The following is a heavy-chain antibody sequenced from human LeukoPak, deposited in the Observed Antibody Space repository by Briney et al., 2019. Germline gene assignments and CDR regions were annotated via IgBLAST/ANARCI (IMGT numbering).Heavy chain of an antibody. D-gene: IGHD1-26*01. CDR1: GFTFSSYA. CDR2: ISYDGSNK. V-gene: IGHV3-30-3*01. J-gene: IGHJ4*02. CDR3: ARRSGSYYVSDY. Sequence: PGGSLRLSCAASGFTFSSYAMHWVRQAPGKGLEWVAVISYDGSNKYYADSVKGRFTISRDNSKNTLYLQMNSLRAEDTAVYYCARRSGSYYVSDYWGQGTLVTVSS.